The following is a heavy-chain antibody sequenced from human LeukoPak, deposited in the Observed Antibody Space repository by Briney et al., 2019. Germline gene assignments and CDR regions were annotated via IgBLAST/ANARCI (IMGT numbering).Heavy chain of an antibody. CDR1: GGSFSGYY. V-gene: IGHV4-34*01. Sequence: SETLSLTCAVYGGSFSGYYWSWIRQPPGKGLEWIGEINHSGSTYYNPSLKSRVTISVDTSKNQFSLKLSSVTAADTAVYYCARHPLAVAGHFDYWGQGTLVTVSS. CDR2: INHSGST. CDR3: ARHPLAVAGHFDY. J-gene: IGHJ4*02. D-gene: IGHD6-19*01.